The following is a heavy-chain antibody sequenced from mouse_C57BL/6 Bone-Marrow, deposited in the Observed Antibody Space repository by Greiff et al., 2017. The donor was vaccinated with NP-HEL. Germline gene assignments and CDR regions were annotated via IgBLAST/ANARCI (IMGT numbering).Heavy chain of an antibody. CDR2: ISSGGSYT. Sequence: EVKLVESGGDLVKPGGSLKLSCAASGFTFSSYGMSWVRQTPDKRLEWVATISSGGSYTYYPDSVKGRFTISRDNAKNTLYLQMSSLESEDTSMYYCARQEATVDYWGQGTTLTVSS. CDR3: ARQEATVDY. D-gene: IGHD1-1*01. J-gene: IGHJ2*01. CDR1: GFTFSSYG. V-gene: IGHV5-6*01.